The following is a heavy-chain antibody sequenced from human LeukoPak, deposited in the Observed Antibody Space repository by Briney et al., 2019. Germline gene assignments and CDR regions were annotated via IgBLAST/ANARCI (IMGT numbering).Heavy chain of an antibody. J-gene: IGHJ4*01. CDR2: ISGSGDNT. V-gene: IGHV3-23*01. Sequence: GGSLRLSCAASGFTVSSNYMSWVRQAPGKGLEWVSGISGSGDNTLYADSVKGRFTISRDNSKNTLYLQMNSLRAEDTAVYYCAKGIYSSGWSYFDYWGHGTLVTVSS. CDR1: GFTVSSNY. CDR3: AKGIYSSGWSYFDY. D-gene: IGHD6-19*01.